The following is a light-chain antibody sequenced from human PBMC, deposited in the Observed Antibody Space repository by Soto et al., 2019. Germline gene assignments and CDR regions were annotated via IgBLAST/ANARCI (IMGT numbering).Light chain of an antibody. CDR3: KQYNSYPWT. V-gene: IGKV1-5*01. Sequence: DIQMTQSPSTLSASIGDRVAITCRASQSISSWLAWYQQKPGKAPKLLIYDASSLERGVPSRFSGSGSGTEFTLTISSLQPDDFATYYCKQYNSYPWTFGHGNKVDIK. CDR2: DAS. J-gene: IGKJ1*01. CDR1: QSISSW.